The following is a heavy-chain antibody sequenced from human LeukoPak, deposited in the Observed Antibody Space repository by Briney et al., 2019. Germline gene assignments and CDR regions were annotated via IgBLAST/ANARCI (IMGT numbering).Heavy chain of an antibody. CDR3: ARAGTIFGVARRDYYMDV. D-gene: IGHD3-3*01. V-gene: IGHV1-8*01. Sequence: GASVKVSCKASGYTFTSYDINWVRQATGQGLEWMGWMNPNSGNTGYAQKFQGRVTMTRNTSISTAYMELSSLRSEDTAVYYCARAGTIFGVARRDYYMDVWGNGTTVTVSS. CDR2: MNPNSGNT. J-gene: IGHJ6*03. CDR1: GYTFTSYD.